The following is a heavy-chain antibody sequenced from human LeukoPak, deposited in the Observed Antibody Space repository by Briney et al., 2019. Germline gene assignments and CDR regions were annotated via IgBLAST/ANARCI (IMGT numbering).Heavy chain of an antibody. CDR1: GFTFSSYA. V-gene: IGHV3-23*01. J-gene: IGHJ4*02. CDR2: ISGSGGST. D-gene: IGHD6-19*01. Sequence: GGSLRLSCAASGFTFSSYAMSWVRQAPGKGLEWVSAISGSGGSTYYADSVKGRFTISRDNSKNTLYLQMNSLRAEDTAVYYCAKDSLGYSSGKPSDYWGQGTLVTVSS. CDR3: AKDSLGYSSGKPSDY.